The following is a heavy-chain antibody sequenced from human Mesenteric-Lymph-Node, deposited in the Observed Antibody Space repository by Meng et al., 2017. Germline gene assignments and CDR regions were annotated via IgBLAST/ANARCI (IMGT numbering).Heavy chain of an antibody. J-gene: IGHJ6*02. Sequence: ASVKVSCKASGYTFTSYAMHWVRQAPGQRLEWMGWINAGNGNTKYSQKFQGRVTITRDTSASTAYMELSRLRSDDTAVYYCARDDRDYDFWSGPYYYYYGMDVCGQGTTVTVSS. CDR3: ARDDRDYDFWSGPYYYYYGMDV. D-gene: IGHD3-3*01. CDR2: INAGNGNT. V-gene: IGHV1-3*01. CDR1: GYTFTSYA.